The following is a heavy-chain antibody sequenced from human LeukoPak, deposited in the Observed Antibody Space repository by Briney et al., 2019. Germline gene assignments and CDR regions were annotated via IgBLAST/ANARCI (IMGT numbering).Heavy chain of an antibody. V-gene: IGHV3-74*01. CDR3: ARDREFCISTSCYKPLDY. J-gene: IGHJ4*02. CDR1: GFTFSSFW. Sequence: GGSLRLSCAASGFTFSSFWRHWVRQPPGEGLVWVSRIYTDGSSTTYADSVKRRLTISRDNAKSTLYLQMNSLRAEVTAVYYCARDREFCISTSCYKPLDYWGQGTLVTVSS. D-gene: IGHD2-2*02. CDR2: IYTDGSST.